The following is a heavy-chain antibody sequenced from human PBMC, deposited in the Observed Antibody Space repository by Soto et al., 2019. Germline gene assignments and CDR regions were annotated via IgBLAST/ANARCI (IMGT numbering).Heavy chain of an antibody. CDR1: GYTFTSYG. CDR3: ARDETYYYDSSAPEGNAFDI. CDR2: ISAYNGNT. D-gene: IGHD3-22*01. Sequence: ASVNVSFKASGYTFTSYGISWVRQAPGQGLEWMGWISAYNGNTNYAQKLQGRVTMTTDTSTSTAYMELRSLRSDDTAVYYCARDETYYYDSSAPEGNAFDIWGQGTMVTVSS. V-gene: IGHV1-18*01. J-gene: IGHJ3*02.